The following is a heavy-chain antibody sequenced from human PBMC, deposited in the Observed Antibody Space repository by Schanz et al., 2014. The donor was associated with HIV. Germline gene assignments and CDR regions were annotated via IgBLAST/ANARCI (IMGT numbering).Heavy chain of an antibody. CDR3: AKMEMAIVRWYYGMDV. Sequence: QVQLVESGGGVVQPGRSLRLSCTASGLTFSSSIMHWVRQAPGKGLEWVAVIWYDGSNKYYADSVKGRFTISRDNSKNTLYLQMNSLRAEDTAVYYCAKMEMAIVRWYYGMDVWGQGTTVTVSS. J-gene: IGHJ6*02. V-gene: IGHV3-33*06. CDR2: IWYDGSNK. CDR1: GLTFSSSI. D-gene: IGHD3-16*02.